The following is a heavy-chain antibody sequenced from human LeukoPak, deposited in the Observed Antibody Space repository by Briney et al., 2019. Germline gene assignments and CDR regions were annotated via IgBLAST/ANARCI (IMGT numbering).Heavy chain of an antibody. CDR3: ATHDQVSGTYYGY. V-gene: IGHV3-53*01. D-gene: IGHD3-10*01. CDR2: IYSGGST. J-gene: IGHJ4*02. CDR1: GFTVSSNF. Sequence: GGSLRLSRAASGFTVSSNFMSWVRQAPGKGLEWVSVIYSGGSTYYADSAKGRFTVSRDNSKNTLFLQMNSLRAEDTAVYYCATHDQVSGTYYGYWGQGTLVTVSS.